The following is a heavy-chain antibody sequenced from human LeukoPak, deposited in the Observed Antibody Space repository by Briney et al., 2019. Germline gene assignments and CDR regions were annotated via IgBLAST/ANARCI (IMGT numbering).Heavy chain of an antibody. V-gene: IGHV3-72*01. CDR3: ARDPYSGNYGNYYYYYMDV. CDR1: GFTFSDHY. Sequence: GGSLRLSCAASGFTFSDHYMDWVRRAPGKGLEWVGRIRSKANSYTTEYAASVKGRFTISRDDSKNSLYLQMNSLGPEDTAVYYCARDPYSGNYGNYYYYYMDVWGKGTTVTISS. D-gene: IGHD1-26*01. J-gene: IGHJ6*03. CDR2: IRSKANSYTT.